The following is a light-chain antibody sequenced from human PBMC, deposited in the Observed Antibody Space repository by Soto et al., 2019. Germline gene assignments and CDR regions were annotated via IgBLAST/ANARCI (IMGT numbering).Light chain of an antibody. Sequence: QTVVTQESSFSVSPGGTVTLTCGLTSGSVSTANNPNWYQQTPRKPPRTLIYTTSGRSSGVPDRVAGSIRGNKAGLTITGAQADDESDYDCGLCVVDGISVFGTGTKVTVL. V-gene: IGLV8-61*01. J-gene: IGLJ1*01. CDR1: SGSVSTANN. CDR3: GLCVVDGISV. CDR2: TTS.